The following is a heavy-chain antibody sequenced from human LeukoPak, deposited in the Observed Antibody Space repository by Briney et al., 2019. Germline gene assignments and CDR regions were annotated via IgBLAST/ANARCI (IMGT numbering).Heavy chain of an antibody. Sequence: GGSLRLSCAASGFTFSSYAMSRVRQAPGKGLEWVSAISGSGGSTYYADSVKGRFTISRDNSKNTLYLQMNSLRAEDTAVYYCARDYYDSSGYHNFDYWGQGTLVTVSS. CDR3: ARDYYDSSGYHNFDY. J-gene: IGHJ4*02. V-gene: IGHV3-23*01. CDR2: ISGSGGST. D-gene: IGHD3-22*01. CDR1: GFTFSSYA.